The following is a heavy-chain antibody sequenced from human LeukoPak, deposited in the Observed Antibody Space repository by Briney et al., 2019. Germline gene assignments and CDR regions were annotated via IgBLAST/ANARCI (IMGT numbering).Heavy chain of an antibody. D-gene: IGHD2-8*02. CDR1: GGSFSGYY. CDR3: ARGGFTVAYYYMDV. CDR2: INHSGST. V-gene: IGHV4-34*01. J-gene: IGHJ6*03. Sequence: SETLSLTCAVYGGSFSGYYWSWIRQPPGKGLEWIGEINHSGSTNYNPSLKSRVTISVDTSKNQFSLKLSSVTAADTAVYYCARGGFTVAYYYMDVWGKGTTVTVSS.